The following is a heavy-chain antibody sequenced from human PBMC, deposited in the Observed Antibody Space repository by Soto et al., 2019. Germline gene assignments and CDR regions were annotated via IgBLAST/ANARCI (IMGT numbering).Heavy chain of an antibody. CDR1: GGSFSGYY. Sequence: SETLSLTCAVYGGSFSGYYWSWIRQPPGKGLEWIGEINHSGSTNYNPSLKSRVTISVDTSKNQFSLKLSSVTAADTAVHYCARESAIIYYYYGMDVWGQGTTVTSP. D-gene: IGHD5-18*01. V-gene: IGHV4-34*01. J-gene: IGHJ6*02. CDR2: INHSGST. CDR3: ARESAIIYYYYGMDV.